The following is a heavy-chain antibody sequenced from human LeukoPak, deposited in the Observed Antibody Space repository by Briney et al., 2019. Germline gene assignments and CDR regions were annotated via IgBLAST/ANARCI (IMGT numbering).Heavy chain of an antibody. J-gene: IGHJ4*02. CDR1: GFTFSSYW. Sequence: GGSLRLSCAASGFTFSSYWMHWVRQAPGKGLVWVSRINPDGSSTSYADSVKGRFTISRDNAKNTLYLQTNSLRAEDTAVYYCARDLGWLQSYRGQGTLVTVSS. V-gene: IGHV3-74*01. CDR3: ARDLGWLQSY. D-gene: IGHD5-24*01. CDR2: INPDGSST.